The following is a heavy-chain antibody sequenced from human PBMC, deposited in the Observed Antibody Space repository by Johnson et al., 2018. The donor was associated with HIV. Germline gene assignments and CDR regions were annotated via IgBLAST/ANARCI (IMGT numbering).Heavy chain of an antibody. Sequence: QEQLVESGGGLVKPGGSLRLSCAASGFTFSDYYMSWLRQAPGKGLEWVSGLNWNGGSIGYADSVKGRFTISRDNAKNSLYLQMNSLRAEDTAVYYCATFGGGSFHAFDIWGQGTMVTVSS. V-gene: IGHV3-11*01. J-gene: IGHJ3*02. D-gene: IGHD1-26*01. CDR1: GFTFSDYY. CDR2: LNWNGGSI. CDR3: ATFGGGSFHAFDI.